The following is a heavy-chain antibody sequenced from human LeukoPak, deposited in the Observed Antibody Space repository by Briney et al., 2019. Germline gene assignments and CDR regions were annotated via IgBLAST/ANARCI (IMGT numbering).Heavy chain of an antibody. Sequence: ASVKVSCKASGYTFTSYDINWVRQATGQGLEWMGWMNPNSGNTGYAQKFQGRVTITRNTSISTAYMELSSLRSEDTAVYYCARGIGSLGAFDIWGQGTMVTVSS. CDR3: ARGIGSLGAFDI. CDR1: GYTFTSYD. V-gene: IGHV1-8*03. D-gene: IGHD1-26*01. CDR2: MNPNSGNT. J-gene: IGHJ3*02.